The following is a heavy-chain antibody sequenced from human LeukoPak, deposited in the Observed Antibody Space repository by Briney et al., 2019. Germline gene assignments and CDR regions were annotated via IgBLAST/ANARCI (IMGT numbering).Heavy chain of an antibody. D-gene: IGHD3-10*01. CDR1: GGSINSYY. J-gene: IGHJ4*02. CDR3: ARKVGDY. Sequence: SETLSLTCTVSGGSINSYYWTWLRQPPGKGLEWIANVYNSGSTNYNPSLKSRVTISVNMFKNQLSLKLTSVTAADTAMYYCARKVGDYWGRGTLVTVSS. CDR2: VYNSGST. V-gene: IGHV4-59*01.